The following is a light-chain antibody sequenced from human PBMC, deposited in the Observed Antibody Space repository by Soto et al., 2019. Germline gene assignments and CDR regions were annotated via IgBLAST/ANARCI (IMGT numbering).Light chain of an antibody. CDR2: EVS. Sequence: QSVLTQPASVSGSPGQSITISCTGTSRDVGYYNFVSWYQQHPGKAPKLMIYEVSNRPSGVSNRFSGSKSGNTASLTISGLQAEDEADYYCSSYTSSNTGVFGGGTKVTVL. V-gene: IGLV2-14*01. CDR1: SRDVGYYNF. CDR3: SSYTSSNTGV. J-gene: IGLJ3*02.